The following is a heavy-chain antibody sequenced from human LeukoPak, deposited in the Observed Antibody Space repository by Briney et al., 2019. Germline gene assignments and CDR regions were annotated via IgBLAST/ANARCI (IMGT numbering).Heavy chain of an antibody. Sequence: GGSLRLSCAASGVTFSSYSMNWVRQAPGKGLEWVSSISSSSSYIYYADSVKGRFTISRDNAKNSLYLQMNSLSAEDTAVYYCARSPRDYGGFWGQGTLVTVSS. CDR2: ISSSSSYI. CDR1: GVTFSSYS. CDR3: ARSPRDYGGF. J-gene: IGHJ4*02. D-gene: IGHD4/OR15-4a*01. V-gene: IGHV3-21*01.